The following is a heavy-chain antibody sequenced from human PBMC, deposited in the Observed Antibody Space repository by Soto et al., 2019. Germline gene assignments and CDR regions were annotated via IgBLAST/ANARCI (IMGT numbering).Heavy chain of an antibody. Sequence: QITLKESGPTLVKPTQTLTLTCTFSGFSLSTSGVGVGWIRQPPGKALEWLALIYWDDDKRYSPFLKSRLTITKDTSKNQVVLTMTNMDPVDTATYYCAHIGIAVAEYYFDYWGQGTLVTVSS. D-gene: IGHD6-19*01. CDR2: IYWDDDK. CDR3: AHIGIAVAEYYFDY. CDR1: GFSLSTSGVG. V-gene: IGHV2-5*02. J-gene: IGHJ4*02.